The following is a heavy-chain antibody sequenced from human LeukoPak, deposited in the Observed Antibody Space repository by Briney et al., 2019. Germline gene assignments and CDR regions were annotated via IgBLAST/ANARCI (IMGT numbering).Heavy chain of an antibody. D-gene: IGHD5-24*01. Sequence: RGSLKPPCAASGFSFTSFWIHWVRQVPGKGLVWVSYVTYDGSSATYADSVKGRFTISRDNAYNTVYLQMNSLRAEDTAIYYCARASDGWNIDYWGQGNLVTVSS. CDR3: ARASDGWNIDY. V-gene: IGHV3-74*01. CDR1: GFSFTSFW. J-gene: IGHJ4*02. CDR2: VTYDGSSA.